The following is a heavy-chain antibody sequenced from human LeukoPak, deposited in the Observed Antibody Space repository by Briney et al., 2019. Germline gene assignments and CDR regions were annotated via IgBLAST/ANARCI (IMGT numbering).Heavy chain of an antibody. Sequence: GASVKVSCEASGYTFTGYYMHWVRQAPGQGLEWMGWINPNSGGTNYAQDFHGRVTMTRDTSISTAYMELSRLRSDDTAVYYCARAGDNGNLAWGQGTLVTVSS. V-gene: IGHV1-2*02. J-gene: IGHJ5*02. D-gene: IGHD1-26*01. CDR2: INPNSGGT. CDR3: ARAGDNGNLA. CDR1: GYTFTGYY.